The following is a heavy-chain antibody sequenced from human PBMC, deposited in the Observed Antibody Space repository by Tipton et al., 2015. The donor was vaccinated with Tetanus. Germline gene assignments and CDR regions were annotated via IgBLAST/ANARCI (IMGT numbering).Heavy chain of an antibody. Sequence: SLRLSCAASGFTFSDYYMSWIRQAPGKGLEWVSYISSSSSYANYADSVKGRFTISRDNAKNSLYLQMNSLRAEDTAVYYCARGPSDSCYDYWGQGTLVTVSS. D-gene: IGHD2-15*01. CDR1: GFTFSDYY. V-gene: IGHV3-11*06. J-gene: IGHJ4*02. CDR2: ISSSSSYA. CDR3: ARGPSDSCYDY.